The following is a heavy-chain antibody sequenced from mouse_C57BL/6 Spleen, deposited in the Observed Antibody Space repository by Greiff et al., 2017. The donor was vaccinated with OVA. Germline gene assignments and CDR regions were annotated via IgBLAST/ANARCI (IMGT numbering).Heavy chain of an antibody. Sequence: VQLQQSGAELARPGASVKLSCKASGYTFTSYGISWVKQRPGQGLEWIGEIYPRSGNTYYNEKFKGKATLTADKSSSTAYMELRSLTSEDSAVYFCARGGLRQGFDYWGQGTTLTVSS. CDR3: ARGGLRQGFDY. J-gene: IGHJ2*01. CDR1: GYTFTSYG. D-gene: IGHD2-2*01. V-gene: IGHV1-81*01. CDR2: IYPRSGNT.